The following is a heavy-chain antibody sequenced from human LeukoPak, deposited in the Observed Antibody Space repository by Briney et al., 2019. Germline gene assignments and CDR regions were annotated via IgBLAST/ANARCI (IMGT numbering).Heavy chain of an antibody. CDR1: GGSISSYY. Sequence: PSETLSLTCTVSGGSISSYYWNWIRQPAGKGLEWVGRIYTSGSTNYNPSLMRRVTISIDTSKNQFSLRLSAVTAADTAVYYCARGYYDSRGLSNPFDPWGQGTLVTVSS. V-gene: IGHV4-4*07. J-gene: IGHJ5*02. CDR3: ARGYYDSRGLSNPFDP. CDR2: IYTSGST. D-gene: IGHD3-22*01.